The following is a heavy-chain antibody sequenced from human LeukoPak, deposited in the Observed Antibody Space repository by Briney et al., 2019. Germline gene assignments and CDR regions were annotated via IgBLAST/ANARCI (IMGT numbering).Heavy chain of an antibody. CDR2: TYYRSKWYN. Sequence: SQTLSLTCAISGDSVSSSSAAWSWIRQSPSRGLEWLGRTYYRSKWYNDYAVSVKSRITINPDTSKNQFSLQLNSVTPEDTAVYYCARESRIQLWLVPWGQGTLVTDSS. V-gene: IGHV6-1*01. J-gene: IGHJ4*02. D-gene: IGHD5-18*01. CDR3: ARESRIQLWLVP. CDR1: GDSVSSSSAA.